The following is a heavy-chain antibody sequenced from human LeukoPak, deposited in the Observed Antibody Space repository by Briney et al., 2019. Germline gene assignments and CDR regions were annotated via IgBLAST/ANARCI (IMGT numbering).Heavy chain of an antibody. Sequence: PSETLSLTCAVSGGSISSSNWWSWVRQPPGKGLEWIGEIYHSGSTNYNPSLKSRVTMSVDTSKNQSSLKLSSVTAADTAVYYCARHITFGGVIVKRDWFDPWGQGTLVTVSS. D-gene: IGHD3-16*02. V-gene: IGHV4-4*02. CDR1: GGSISSSNW. CDR3: ARHITFGGVIVKRDWFDP. CDR2: IYHSGST. J-gene: IGHJ5*02.